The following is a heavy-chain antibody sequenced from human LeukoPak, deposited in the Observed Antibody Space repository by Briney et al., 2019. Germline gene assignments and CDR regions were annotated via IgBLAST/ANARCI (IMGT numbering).Heavy chain of an antibody. CDR3: ASETIGGYYYYYMDV. CDR1: GFTFDDYA. Sequence: GGSLRLSCAASGFTFDDYAMHWVRQAPGKGLEWVSGISWNSGSIGYADSVKGRFTISRDNAKNSLYLQMNSLRAEDTALYYCASETIGGYYYYYMDVWGKGTTVTVSS. CDR2: ISWNSGSI. J-gene: IGHJ6*03. D-gene: IGHD1-26*01. V-gene: IGHV3-9*01.